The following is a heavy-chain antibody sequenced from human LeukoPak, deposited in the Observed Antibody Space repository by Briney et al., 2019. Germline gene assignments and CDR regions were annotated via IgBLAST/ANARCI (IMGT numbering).Heavy chain of an antibody. CDR1: GGSISSSSYY. Sequence: SETLSLICTVSGGSISSSSYYWGWIRQPPGKGLEWIAYIYDSGTTNYNPSLKSRVTISVDTSKNQFSLKLSSVTAADTAVYYCARDFSAAFDIWGQGTMVTVSS. V-gene: IGHV4-39*07. D-gene: IGHD2/OR15-2a*01. J-gene: IGHJ3*02. CDR3: ARDFSAAFDI. CDR2: IYDSGTT.